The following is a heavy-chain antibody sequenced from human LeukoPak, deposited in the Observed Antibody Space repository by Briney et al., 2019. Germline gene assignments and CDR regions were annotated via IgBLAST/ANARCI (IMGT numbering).Heavy chain of an antibody. CDR1: GFTFNIYG. J-gene: IGHJ4*02. D-gene: IGHD2-15*01. V-gene: IGHV3-33*01. Sequence: GGSLRLSCAASGFTFNIYGMHWVRQALGKGLEWVAIIWYDGSHKYYADSVKGRFTISRDNSKNMLYLQMNDLRVEDTAVYYCARGPGGKYSHFDNWGQGALVTVSS. CDR3: ARGPGGKYSHFDN. CDR2: IWYDGSHK.